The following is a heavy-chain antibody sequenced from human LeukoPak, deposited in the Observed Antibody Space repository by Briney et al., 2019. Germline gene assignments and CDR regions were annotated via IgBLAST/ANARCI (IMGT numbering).Heavy chain of an antibody. CDR2: IYYSGNS. J-gene: IGHJ5*02. CDR1: GGSISTYY. D-gene: IGHD3-22*01. Sequence: ETSSLTCTVSGGSISTYYWSWIGQPPRKGLEWIGYIYYSGNSNYNPSLKSRVTISVDTSKNQSSLKLSSVTAADTAVYYCAGLGASGNGYLSWFDPWGQGTLVTVSS. CDR3: AGLGASGNGYLSWFDP. V-gene: IGHV4-59*01.